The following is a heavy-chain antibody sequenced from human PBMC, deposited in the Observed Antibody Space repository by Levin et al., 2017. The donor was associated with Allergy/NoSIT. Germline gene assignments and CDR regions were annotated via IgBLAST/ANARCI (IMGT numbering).Heavy chain of an antibody. Sequence: GGSLRLSCAASGFTFSSYGMHWVRQAPGKGLEWVAVISYDGSNKYYADSVKGRFTISRDNSKNTLYLQMNSLRAEDTAVYYCAKDPSPTGTNLGMDVWGQGTTVTVSS. CDR2: ISYDGSNK. CDR1: GFTFSSYG. D-gene: IGHD1-1*01. J-gene: IGHJ6*02. CDR3: AKDPSPTGTNLGMDV. V-gene: IGHV3-30*18.